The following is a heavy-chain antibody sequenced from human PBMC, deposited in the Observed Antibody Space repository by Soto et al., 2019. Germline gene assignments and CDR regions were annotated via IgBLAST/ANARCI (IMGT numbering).Heavy chain of an antibody. D-gene: IGHD3-9*01. CDR2: IYYFGSTNY. CDR1: GGSISSSSYY. Sequence: SETLSLTCTVSGGSISSSSYYWGWIRQPPGKGLEWIGYIYYFGSTNYNYNPSLKSRVTISVDTSKNQFSLKLSSVTAADTAVYYCARHSPDSDWLSQFDYWGQGTLVTVSS. CDR3: ARHSPDSDWLSQFDY. V-gene: IGHV4-61*05. J-gene: IGHJ4*02.